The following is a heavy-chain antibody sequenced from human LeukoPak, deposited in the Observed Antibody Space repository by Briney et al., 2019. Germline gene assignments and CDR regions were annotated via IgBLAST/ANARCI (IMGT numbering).Heavy chain of an antibody. D-gene: IGHD5-12*01. Sequence: PGGSLRLSCAASRFTFSSYGIHWVRQAPGKGLEWVAVICSDGSNKYYADSVKGRFTISRDDSKNTLYLQMNSLRAEDTAVYFCARGEGGCSGYEIDYWGQGTLVTVSS. V-gene: IGHV3-33*01. CDR2: ICSDGSNK. CDR3: ARGEGGCSGYEIDY. J-gene: IGHJ4*02. CDR1: RFTFSSYG.